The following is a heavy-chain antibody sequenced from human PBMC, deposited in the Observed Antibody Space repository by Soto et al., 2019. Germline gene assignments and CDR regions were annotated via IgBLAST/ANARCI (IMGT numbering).Heavy chain of an antibody. CDR1: GGTFSSYA. Sequence: SVKVSCKASGGTFSSYAISWVRRAPGQGLEWMGGIIPIFGTANYAQKFQGRVTITADKSTSTAYMELSSLRSEDTAVYYCARARGYSGYGPDYWGQGTLVTVSS. J-gene: IGHJ4*02. CDR2: IIPIFGTA. CDR3: ARARGYSGYGPDY. V-gene: IGHV1-69*06. D-gene: IGHD5-12*01.